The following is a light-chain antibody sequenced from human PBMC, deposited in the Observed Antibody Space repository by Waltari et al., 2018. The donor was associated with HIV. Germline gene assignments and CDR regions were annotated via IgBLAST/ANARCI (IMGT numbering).Light chain of an antibody. J-gene: IGLJ2*01. CDR1: SSDVGGYTY. CDR2: EVS. Sequence: QSALTQPASVSGSPGQSIPISCTGTSSDVGGYTYVSWYQQHPGKAPKLMIYEVSNRPSGVSNRFSGSKSGNTASLTISGLQAEVEADYYCSSYTSSSTVVFGGGTKLTVL. CDR3: SSYTSSSTVV. V-gene: IGLV2-14*01.